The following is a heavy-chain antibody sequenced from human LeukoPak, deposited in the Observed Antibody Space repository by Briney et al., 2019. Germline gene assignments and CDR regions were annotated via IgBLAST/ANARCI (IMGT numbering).Heavy chain of an antibody. V-gene: IGHV1-8*01. CDR1: GYTFTDYD. D-gene: IGHD3-22*01. CDR3: ARAESFYDSSGYYTYYYYMDV. Sequence: GASVKVSCKASGYTFTDYDINWVRQATGQGLEWMGWMNPNSGNTGYTQKFQGRVTMTRNTSISTAYMELSSLRSDDTAVYYCARAESFYDSSGYYTYYYYMDVWAKGPTVTVPS. J-gene: IGHJ6*03. CDR2: MNPNSGNT.